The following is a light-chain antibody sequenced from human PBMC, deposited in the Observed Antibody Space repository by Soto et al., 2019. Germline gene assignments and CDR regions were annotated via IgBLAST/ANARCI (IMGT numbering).Light chain of an antibody. Sequence: DIVMTQSPLSLPVTPGEPASISCRSSQSLLHSDGYNYLDWYLQKPGQSPQLLIYLTSKRASGFPDRFSGSGSGTDFILKISRVEAEDVGVYYCMQGLQTLPTFGPGTKVHIK. CDR1: QSLLHSDGYNY. V-gene: IGKV2-28*01. CDR2: LTS. J-gene: IGKJ3*01. CDR3: MQGLQTLPT.